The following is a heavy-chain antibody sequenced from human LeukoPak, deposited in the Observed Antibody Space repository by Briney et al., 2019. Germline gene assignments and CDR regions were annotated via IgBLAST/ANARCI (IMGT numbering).Heavy chain of an antibody. V-gene: IGHV3-30-3*01. CDR1: GFTFSSYA. CDR2: ISYDGSNK. J-gene: IGHJ6*02. D-gene: IGHD4-17*01. CDR3: ARASPTTVTTIYGKDV. Sequence: PGGSLRLSCAASGFTFSSYAMHWVRQAPGKGLEWVAVISYDGSNKYYADSVKGRFTISRDNSKNTLYLQMNSLRAEDTAVYYCARASPTTVTTIYGKDVWGQGTTVTVSS.